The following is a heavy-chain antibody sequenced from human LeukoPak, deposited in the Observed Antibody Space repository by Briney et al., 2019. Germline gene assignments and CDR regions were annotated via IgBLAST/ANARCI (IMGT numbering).Heavy chain of an antibody. D-gene: IGHD3-22*01. CDR2: ISYSGNT. CDR1: GGSIGSSSYY. CDR3: ARRVNYYDSRATYYFDY. V-gene: IGHV4-39*01. J-gene: IGHJ4*02. Sequence: SETLSLTCTVSGGSIGSSSYYWVWIRQPPGKGLAWIGTISYSGNTYYNPSLKSRVTISVDTSKNQFSLKLRSVTAADTAVYYCARRVNYYDSRATYYFDYWGQGTLVTVSS.